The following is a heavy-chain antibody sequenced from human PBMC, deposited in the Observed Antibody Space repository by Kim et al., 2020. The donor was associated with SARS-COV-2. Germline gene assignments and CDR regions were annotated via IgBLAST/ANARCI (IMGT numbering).Heavy chain of an antibody. V-gene: IGHV4-39*07. CDR3: ARDRFYSIDSLGEFDY. Sequence: SETLSLTCSVSGGSISSGGYYWGWIRQPPGMGLEWIGSISYGGSTHYNPSLKSRVTMSVDTSKNQFSLKLNSVTAVDTAMYYCARDRFYSIDSLGEFDYWGQGTLVTVSA. J-gene: IGHJ4*02. CDR2: ISYGGST. CDR1: GGSISSGGYY. D-gene: IGHD3-16*01.